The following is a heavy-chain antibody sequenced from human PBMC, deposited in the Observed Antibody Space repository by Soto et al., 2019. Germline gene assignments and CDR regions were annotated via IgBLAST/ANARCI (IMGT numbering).Heavy chain of an antibody. CDR1: GDSVSSNSAA. Sequence: SQTPSLTCAFSGDSVSSNSAAWNWIRQSQSRGLEWLGRTYYRCKWYNDYAVSVKSRITINPDTSKNQFSLQLNSVTPEDTAVYYCARGPAAAYYYYYYYMDVWGKGTTVTVSS. CDR2: TYYRCKWYN. CDR3: ARGPAAAYYYYYYYMDV. J-gene: IGHJ6*03. D-gene: IGHD2-2*01. V-gene: IGHV6-1*01.